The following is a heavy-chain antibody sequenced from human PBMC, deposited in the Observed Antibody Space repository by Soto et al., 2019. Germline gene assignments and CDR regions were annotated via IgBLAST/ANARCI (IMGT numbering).Heavy chain of an antibody. V-gene: IGHV3-74*01. D-gene: IGHD3-22*01. CDR2: ISSDVTDT. J-gene: IGHJ4*02. CDR1: GLALSNFW. CDR3: LVVITPWSFDH. Sequence: EVQLVESGGGLAQPGGSLRLSCAASGLALSNFWMHWVRQAPGKGLVWVSRISSDVTDTNYADSVKGRFTISRDNAKNTLYLQMTSLKAEDTAVYYCLVVITPWSFDHWGQGALVTVSS.